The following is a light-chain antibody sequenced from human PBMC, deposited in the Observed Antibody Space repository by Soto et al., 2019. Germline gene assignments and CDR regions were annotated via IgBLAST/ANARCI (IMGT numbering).Light chain of an antibody. J-gene: IGLJ1*01. Sequence: QSALTQPASVSGSPGQSITISCTGTSSDVGSYYLVSWFQQHPGKAPKLMIYEGSKWPSGVSNRFSGSKSGNTASLTISGLQAEDEADYYCFTYAGGGIHDFESGTYVFGTGTKVTVL. CDR1: SSDVGSYYL. CDR2: EGS. V-gene: IGLV2-23*01. CDR3: FTYAGGGIHDFESGTYV.